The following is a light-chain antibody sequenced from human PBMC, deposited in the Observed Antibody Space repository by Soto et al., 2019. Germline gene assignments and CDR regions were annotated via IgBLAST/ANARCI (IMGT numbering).Light chain of an antibody. CDR2: DNN. V-gene: IGLV1-51*01. Sequence: VLTQPPSVSAAPGQKVTISCSGSSSNIGNNYVSWYQQLPGTAPKLLIYDNNKRPSGIPDRFSGSKSGTSATLGITGLQAGDEADYYCGTWDSRLSAVVFGGGTKVTVL. CDR1: SSNIGNNY. J-gene: IGLJ2*01. CDR3: GTWDSRLSAVV.